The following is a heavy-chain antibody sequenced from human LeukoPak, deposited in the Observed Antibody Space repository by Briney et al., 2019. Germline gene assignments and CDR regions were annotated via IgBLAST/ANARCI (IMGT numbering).Heavy chain of an antibody. V-gene: IGHV4-4*07. Sequence: SETLSLTCTVSGGSISSYYWSWIRQPAGKGLEWIGRICTSGSTNYNPSLKSRVTISVDTSKNQFSLKLSSVTAADTAVYYCARELPGSPSNYYDSSVRYFDYWGQGTLVTVSS. J-gene: IGHJ4*02. CDR2: ICTSGST. CDR3: ARELPGSPSNYYDSSVRYFDY. D-gene: IGHD3-22*01. CDR1: GGSISSYY.